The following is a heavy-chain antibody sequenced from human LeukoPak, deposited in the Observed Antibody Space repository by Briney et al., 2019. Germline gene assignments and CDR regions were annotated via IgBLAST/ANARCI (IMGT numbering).Heavy chain of an antibody. CDR3: ARETQLLSTFDI. J-gene: IGHJ3*02. D-gene: IGHD1-1*01. V-gene: IGHV4-34*01. Sequence: SETLSLTCAVYGGSFSGYYWSWIRQPPGKGLEWIGEINHSGSTNYNPSLKSRVTMSVDMSKNQFSLKLSSVTAADTAVYYCARETQLLSTFDIWGQGTMVTVSS. CDR1: GGSFSGYY. CDR2: INHSGST.